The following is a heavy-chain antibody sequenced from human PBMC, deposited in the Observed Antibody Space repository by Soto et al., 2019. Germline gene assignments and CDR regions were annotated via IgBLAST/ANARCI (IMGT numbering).Heavy chain of an antibody. Sequence: QVQLVQSGAEVKKSGASVKVSCKASGFTLNDFGVSWVRRAPGQGLEWMGWISGYDGNTNFAQKYEGRVTMTIDSSTSTAYMELRNLRSDDTAMYYCAREKWFGQTPFDSWGQGTLVTVSS. CDR2: ISGYDGNT. D-gene: IGHD3-10*01. J-gene: IGHJ4*02. CDR1: GFTLNDFG. CDR3: AREKWFGQTPFDS. V-gene: IGHV1-18*01.